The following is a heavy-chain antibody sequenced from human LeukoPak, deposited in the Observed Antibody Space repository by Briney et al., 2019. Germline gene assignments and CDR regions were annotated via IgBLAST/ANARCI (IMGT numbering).Heavy chain of an antibody. CDR2: INSDGSST. J-gene: IGHJ4*02. V-gene: IGHV3-74*01. CDR1: GFTFSTYW. CDR3: ARAPLVDY. Sequence: GGSLRLSCAASGFTFSTYWMHWVRPATGKGLVWVSRINSDGSSTIYADSVKGRFTVSRDNAKNTLYLQMNSLRAEDTAVYYCARAPLVDYLGQGTLVTVSS.